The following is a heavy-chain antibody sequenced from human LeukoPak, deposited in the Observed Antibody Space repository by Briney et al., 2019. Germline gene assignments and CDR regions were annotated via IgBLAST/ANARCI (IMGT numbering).Heavy chain of an antibody. CDR1: GFTFSSYA. CDR3: ARDLYYDSSGYYGYYFDY. D-gene: IGHD3-22*01. CDR2: ISYDGSNK. Sequence: SLRLSCAASGFTFSSYAMSWVRQAPGKGLVWVAVISYDGSNKYYADSVKGRFTISRDNSKNTLYLQMNSLRAEDTAVYYCARDLYYDSSGYYGYYFDYWGQGTLVTVSS. J-gene: IGHJ4*02. V-gene: IGHV3-30-3*01.